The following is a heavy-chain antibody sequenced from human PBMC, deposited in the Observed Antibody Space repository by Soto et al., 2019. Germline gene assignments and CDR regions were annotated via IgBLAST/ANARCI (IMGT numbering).Heavy chain of an antibody. D-gene: IGHD2-15*01. CDR1: GFIFSSYS. CDR2: ISSISDTI. Sequence: EVQLVESGGGLVQPGGSLSLSCAASGFIFSSYSMNWVRQAPGKGLEWVSYISSISDTIYYADAVKGRFTISRDNAKNSLYLQMNSLRPEDTAVYYCARDPRYCSGGNCYSSYYYNYLDVWGIGTTVTVSS. CDR3: ARDPRYCSGGNCYSSYYYNYLDV. V-gene: IGHV3-48*01. J-gene: IGHJ6*03.